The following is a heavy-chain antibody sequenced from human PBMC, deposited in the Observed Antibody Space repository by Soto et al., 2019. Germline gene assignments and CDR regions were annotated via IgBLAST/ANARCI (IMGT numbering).Heavy chain of an antibody. D-gene: IGHD6-13*01. Sequence: GGSLRLSCAASGFTFSSYSMNWVRQAPGKGLEWVSYISSSSSTIYYADSVKGRFTISRDNAKNSLYLQMNSLRDEDTAVYYCARGVEYSSSWYFNYYGMDVWGQGTTVTVSS. CDR2: ISSSSSTI. J-gene: IGHJ6*02. CDR3: ARGVEYSSSWYFNYYGMDV. V-gene: IGHV3-48*02. CDR1: GFTFSSYS.